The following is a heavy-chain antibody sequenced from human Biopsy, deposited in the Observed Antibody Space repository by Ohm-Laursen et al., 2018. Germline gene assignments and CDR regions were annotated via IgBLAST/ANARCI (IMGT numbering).Heavy chain of an antibody. CDR3: ARATNSTGWPYYYFYGMDV. J-gene: IGHJ6*02. Sequence: SQTLSLTCTVSGGSISSDYWSWIRQTPGKGLEWIGYTYYSGSTNYNPSLKSRVTISVDTSKNQFSLRLNSVTAADTAVYYCARATNSTGWPYYYFYGMDVWGQGTTDTVSS. V-gene: IGHV4-59*01. D-gene: IGHD2/OR15-2a*01. CDR1: GGSISSDY. CDR2: TYYSGST.